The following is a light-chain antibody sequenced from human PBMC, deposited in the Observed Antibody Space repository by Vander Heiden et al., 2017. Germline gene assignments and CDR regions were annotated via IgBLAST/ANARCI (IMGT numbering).Light chain of an antibody. CDR3: MQALQTPLT. Sequence: VMTPSPPSLPSTPGDPASISWSHSQSLVHSSEYNYLDRYLQEPGQCPQLLVYLGSNRASGVPDRFSGSGSGTDFTLKISRVEAEGVGVYYCMQALQTPLTFGGGTKVEIK. V-gene: IGKV2-28*01. CDR2: LGS. J-gene: IGKJ4*01. CDR1: QSLVHSSEYNY.